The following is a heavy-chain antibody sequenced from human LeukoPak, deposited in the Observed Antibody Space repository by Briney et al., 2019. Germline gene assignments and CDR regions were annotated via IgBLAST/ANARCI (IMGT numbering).Heavy chain of an antibody. CDR3: AKDTWIQLPH. V-gene: IGHV3-30-3*01. CDR1: GFTFSSYA. J-gene: IGHJ4*02. D-gene: IGHD5-18*01. CDR2: ISYDGSNK. Sequence: GGSLRLSCAASGFTFSSYAMHWVRQAPGKGLEWVAVISYDGSNKYYADSVKGRFTISRDNSKNTLYLQMNSLRAEDTAVYYCAKDTWIQLPHWGQGTLVTVSS.